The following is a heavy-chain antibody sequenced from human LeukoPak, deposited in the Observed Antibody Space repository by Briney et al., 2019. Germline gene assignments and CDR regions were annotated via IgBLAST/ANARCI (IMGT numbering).Heavy chain of an antibody. CDR2: IIPIFGTA. J-gene: IGHJ4*02. V-gene: IGHV1-69*13. Sequence: GASVKVSCKASGGTFSSYAISWVRQAPGQGLEWMGGIIPIFGTANYAQKFQGRVTITADESTSTAYMELSSLRSEDTAVYYCARGEIGGRALGPLQYSSSWYYFDYWGQGTLVAVSS. CDR3: ARGEIGGRALGPLQYSSSWYYFDY. CDR1: GGTFSSYA. D-gene: IGHD6-13*01.